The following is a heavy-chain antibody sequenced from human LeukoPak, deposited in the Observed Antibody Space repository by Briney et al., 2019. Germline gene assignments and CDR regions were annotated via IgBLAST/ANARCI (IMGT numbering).Heavy chain of an antibody. J-gene: IGHJ5*02. Sequence: PGGSLRLSCAATGFRFSDYYMSWIRQAPGKGLEWVAYISSTGNSIFYAGSVKGRFTISRDHAKNSLSLQLNSLRAEDTAVYYCAKGGIRYGYWFDHWGQGTLVTVSS. D-gene: IGHD3-10*01. CDR3: AKGGIRYGYWFDH. CDR2: ISSTGNSI. CDR1: GFRFSDYY. V-gene: IGHV3-11*01.